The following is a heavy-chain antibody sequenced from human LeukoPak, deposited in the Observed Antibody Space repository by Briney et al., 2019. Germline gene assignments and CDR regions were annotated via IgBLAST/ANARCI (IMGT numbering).Heavy chain of an antibody. D-gene: IGHD3-10*01. Sequence: PGGSLRLSCAASGFTFSNYWMHWVRQAPGKGLVWVSCIFNDGRTTTYADSVKGRITISRDNAKNTLYLQMNSLGAEDTAVYYCARAASYSGDYWGQGTLVTVSS. CDR1: GFTFSNYW. CDR3: ARAASYSGDY. CDR2: IFNDGRTT. V-gene: IGHV3-74*01. J-gene: IGHJ4*02.